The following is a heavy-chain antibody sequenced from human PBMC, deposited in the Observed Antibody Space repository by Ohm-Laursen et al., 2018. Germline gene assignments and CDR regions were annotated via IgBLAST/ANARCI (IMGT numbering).Heavy chain of an antibody. CDR1: TLTFSNCG. J-gene: IGHJ6*02. CDR2: ISSDGNNQ. Sequence: SLRLSCAASTLTFSNCGMHWVRQAPGKGLEWMTGISSDGNNQYYLDSVKGRFTISRDNSKNTLYLEMSSLRGEDTAVYYCAKDIRTMAGRDVWGQGTTVTVSS. CDR3: AKDIRTMAGRDV. V-gene: IGHV3-30*18. D-gene: IGHD4/OR15-4a*01.